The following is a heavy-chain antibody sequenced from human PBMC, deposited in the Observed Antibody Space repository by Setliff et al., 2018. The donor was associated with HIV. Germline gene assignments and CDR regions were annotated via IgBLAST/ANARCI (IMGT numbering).Heavy chain of an antibody. CDR2: TRSKVYGGTT. J-gene: IGHJ6*03. V-gene: IGHV3-49*04. CDR3: TTLRGYSFGLASYYYYYMDV. D-gene: IGHD5-18*01. CDR1: GFTFGDYD. Sequence: PGGSLRLSCTASGFTFGDYDMSWVRQAPGKGLEWVGSTRSKVYGGTTEYAASVRGRFTISRDDSKSIAFLLMNSLKTEDTAVYYCTTLRGYSFGLASYYYYYMDVWGKGTTVTV.